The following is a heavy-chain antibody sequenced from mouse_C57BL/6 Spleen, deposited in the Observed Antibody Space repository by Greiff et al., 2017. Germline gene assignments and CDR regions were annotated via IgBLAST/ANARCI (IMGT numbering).Heavy chain of an antibody. CDR3: ARNSPEGYFDY. V-gene: IGHV2-2*01. Sequence: VKLVESGPGLVQPSQSLSITCTVSGFSLTNYGVHWVRQSPGKGLEWLGVIWSGGSTDYNAAFISRLCISKDNSKFQVFLKMNSLQADDTAIYYCARNSPEGYFDYWGQGTTLTGSS. CDR2: IWSGGST. J-gene: IGHJ2*01. CDR1: GFSLTNYG.